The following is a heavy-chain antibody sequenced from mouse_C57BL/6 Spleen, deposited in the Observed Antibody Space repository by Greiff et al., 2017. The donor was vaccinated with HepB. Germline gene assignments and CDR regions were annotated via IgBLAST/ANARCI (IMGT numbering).Heavy chain of an antibody. CDR2: IDPETGGT. V-gene: IGHV1-15*01. CDR3: TRFLITTAFDY. CDR1: GYTFTDYE. D-gene: IGHD1-1*01. Sequence: VQLKESGAELVRPGASVTLSCKASGYTFTDYEMHWVKQTPVHGLEWIGAIDPETGGTAYNQKFKGKAILTADKSSSTAYMELRSLTSEDSAVYYCTRFLITTAFDYWGQGTTLTVSS. J-gene: IGHJ2*01.